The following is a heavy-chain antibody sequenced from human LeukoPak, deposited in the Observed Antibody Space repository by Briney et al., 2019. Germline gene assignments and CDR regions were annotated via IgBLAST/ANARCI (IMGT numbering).Heavy chain of an antibody. Sequence: PGGSLRLSCAASGFTFSSYGMSWVRQAPGKGLEWVSAISGSGGSTYYADSVKGRFTISRDNSKNTLYLQMNSLRAEDTAVYYCAKDPRDTMVRGYYFDYWGQGTLVTVSS. CDR2: ISGSGGST. J-gene: IGHJ4*02. CDR3: AKDPRDTMVRGYYFDY. CDR1: GFTFSSYG. D-gene: IGHD3-10*01. V-gene: IGHV3-23*01.